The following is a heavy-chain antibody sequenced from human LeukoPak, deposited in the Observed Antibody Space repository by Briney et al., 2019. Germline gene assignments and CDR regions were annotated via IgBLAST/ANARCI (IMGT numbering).Heavy chain of an antibody. CDR3: ARGAYYYED. D-gene: IGHD3-22*01. Sequence: SETLSLTCVVSGGSITRSVWWSWVRQPPEKGLEWIGEVYRSGSTNYSPSLKSRVTISVDKSKNQFSLMLSSVTAEDTAVYYCARGAYYYEDWGQGTLVTVSS. CDR2: VYRSGST. CDR1: GGSITRSVW. J-gene: IGHJ4*02. V-gene: IGHV4-4*02.